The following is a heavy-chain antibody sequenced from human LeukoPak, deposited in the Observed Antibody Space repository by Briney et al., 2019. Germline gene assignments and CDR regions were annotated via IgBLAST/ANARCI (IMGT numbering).Heavy chain of an antibody. D-gene: IGHD3-22*01. Sequence: ASLSVSCAAAGCTCTKYALTWIHQAPGKGLEWVSVIGASGADTYYSDSVKGRFTVSRDNSQNTLFLHMSSLRAEDTAVYFCARRPRDTSGYYLGAFHDWGQGTTVTVSS. CDR1: GCTCTKYA. J-gene: IGHJ3*01. V-gene: IGHV3-23*01. CDR3: ARRPRDTSGYYLGAFHD. CDR2: IGASGADT.